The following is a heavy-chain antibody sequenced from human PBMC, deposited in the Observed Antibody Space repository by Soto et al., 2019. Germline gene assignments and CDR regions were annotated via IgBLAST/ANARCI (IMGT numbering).Heavy chain of an antibody. CDR3: ARGRLGGGSH. CDR2: INPSGST. CDR1: GGSISGYY. V-gene: IGHV4-34*01. D-gene: IGHD3-16*01. Sequence: QVQLQQWGAGLLKPSETLSLTCAVYGGSISGYYWSWIRQPPGKGLEWIGEINPSGSTNYNPSLKSRVTMSIDTSKNQFSLNLSSVTAADTAVYYCARGRLGGGSHWGQGTLVIVSS. J-gene: IGHJ4*02.